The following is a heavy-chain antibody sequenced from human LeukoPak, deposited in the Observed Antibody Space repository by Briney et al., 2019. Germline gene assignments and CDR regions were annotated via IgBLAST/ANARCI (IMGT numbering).Heavy chain of an antibody. J-gene: IGHJ4*02. CDR1: GFTFSSYS. V-gene: IGHV3-21*04. CDR3: AREVYGYFDY. Sequence: RSLRLSCAASGFTFSSYSMNWVRQAPGKGLEWVSSISSSSYYIYYVDSVKGRFTISRDNAKSSLYVQMNSLRAEDTAVYYCAREVYGYFDYWGQGTLVTVSS. CDR2: ISSSSYYI. D-gene: IGHD2/OR15-2a*01.